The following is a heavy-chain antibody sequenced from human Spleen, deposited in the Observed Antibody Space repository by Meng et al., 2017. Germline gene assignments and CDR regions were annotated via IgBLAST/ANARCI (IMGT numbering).Heavy chain of an antibody. CDR3: ARTTVTGYLDY. D-gene: IGHD2-21*02. CDR2: ISAANGNT. Sequence: QVQLVQAGAEVKKPGASMKVSCKASGYSFITYAMHWVRQAPGQRLEWMGWISAANGNTKYSQKFQGRVTITRDTSANTAYMELSSLRSEDTAFYYCARTTVTGYLDYWGQGTLVTVSS. CDR1: GYSFITYA. J-gene: IGHJ4*02. V-gene: IGHV1-3*01.